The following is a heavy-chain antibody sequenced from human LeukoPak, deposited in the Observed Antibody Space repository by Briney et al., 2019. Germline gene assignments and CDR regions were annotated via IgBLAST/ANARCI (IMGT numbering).Heavy chain of an antibody. D-gene: IGHD6-19*01. J-gene: IGHJ4*02. CDR2: TFYGSKWYN. Sequence: SQTLSLTCAISGDSVSSNSAAWKWIRQSPSRGLKWLGRTFYGSKWYNDYVASVEGRITTNPDTSKNQFSLQLNSVTPEDTAVYYCAREEYSSVWSFDYWSQGSLVTVSS. V-gene: IGHV6-1*01. CDR1: GDSVSSNSAA. CDR3: AREEYSSVWSFDY.